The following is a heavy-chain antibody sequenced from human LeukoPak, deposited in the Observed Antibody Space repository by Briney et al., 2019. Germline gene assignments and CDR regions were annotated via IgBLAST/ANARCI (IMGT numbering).Heavy chain of an antibody. CDR1: GFTLSTNT. V-gene: IGHV3-30-3*01. Sequence: GGSLRLSCAVSGFTLSTNTMHGVRHAPGRGLECLAVISYDGSNKYYADSVKGRFTISRDSSKNTVYLQMNSLRPEDTAVYSCATDGDQQGEYFQHWGQGTLVTVS. CDR3: ATDGDQQGEYFQH. CDR2: ISYDGSNK. J-gene: IGHJ1*01. D-gene: IGHD6-13*01.